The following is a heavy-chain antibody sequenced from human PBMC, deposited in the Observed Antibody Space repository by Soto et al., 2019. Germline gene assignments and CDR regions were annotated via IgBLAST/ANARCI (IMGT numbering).Heavy chain of an antibody. D-gene: IGHD3-3*01. V-gene: IGHV3-30-3*01. CDR3: ARDEREYYDFWSGLKYGMDV. CDR2: ISYDGSNK. J-gene: IGHJ6*02. CDR1: GFTFSSYA. Sequence: QVQLVESGGGVVQPGRSLRLSCAASGFTFSSYAMHWVRQAPGKGLEWVAVISYDGSNKYYADSVKGRFTISRDNSKNTLYLQMNSLRAEDTAVYYCARDEREYYDFWSGLKYGMDVWGQGTTVTVSS.